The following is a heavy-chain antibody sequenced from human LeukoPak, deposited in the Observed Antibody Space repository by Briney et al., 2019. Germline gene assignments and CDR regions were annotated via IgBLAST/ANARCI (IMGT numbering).Heavy chain of an antibody. Sequence: PGGSLRLSFAASGFTFDDYAMHWVRQAPGKGLEWVSGISWNSGTIGYADSVKGRFTISRDNAKNSLYLQMNSLRAEDTALYYCAKDISSGWGFDYWGQGTLVTVSS. CDR3: AKDISSGWGFDY. D-gene: IGHD6-19*01. J-gene: IGHJ4*02. CDR1: GFTFDDYA. CDR2: ISWNSGTI. V-gene: IGHV3-9*01.